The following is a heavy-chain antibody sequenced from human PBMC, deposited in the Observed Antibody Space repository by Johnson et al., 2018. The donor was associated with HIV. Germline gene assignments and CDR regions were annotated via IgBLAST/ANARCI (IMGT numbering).Heavy chain of an antibody. J-gene: IGHJ3*02. CDR1: GFTFSSYG. D-gene: IGHD5-12*01. V-gene: IGHV3-30*19. Sequence: QVQLVESGGGVVQPGGSLRLSCAASGFTFSSYGMHWVRQAPGKGLEWVAVISYDGSNKYYADSVKGRFTISRDNSKNTLYLQMNSLRAEDTAVYYCAKDSKWLRSEGVGAFDIWGQGTMVTVSS. CDR2: ISYDGSNK. CDR3: AKDSKWLRSEGVGAFDI.